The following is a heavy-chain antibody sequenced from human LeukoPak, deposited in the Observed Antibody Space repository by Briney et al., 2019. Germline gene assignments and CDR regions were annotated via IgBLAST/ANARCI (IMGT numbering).Heavy chain of an antibody. J-gene: IGHJ4*02. D-gene: IGHD5-18*01. CDR3: ARDLSGYTYGYSGGY. CDR1: GFTFSSYS. V-gene: IGHV3-21*01. CDR2: ISSSSTYI. Sequence: PGGSLRLSCAASGFTFSSYSMNWVRQAPGKGLEWVSSISSSSTYIYYADSEKGRFTISRDNAKNSLYLQMNSLRAEDTAVYYCARDLSGYTYGYSGGYWGQGTLVTVSS.